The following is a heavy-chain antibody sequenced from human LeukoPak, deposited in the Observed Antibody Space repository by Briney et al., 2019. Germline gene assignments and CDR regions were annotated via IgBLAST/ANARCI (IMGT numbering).Heavy chain of an antibody. CDR1: GYTFTGYY. CDR2: INPNSGGT. CDR3: ARDGDCGGDCYYFDY. V-gene: IGHV1-2*02. J-gene: IGHJ4*02. Sequence: ASVKVSCKASGYTFTGYYMHWVRQAPGQGLEWMGWINPNSGGTNYAQKFQGRVTMTRDTSISTAYMELSRLRSDDTAVYYCARDGDCGGDCYYFDYWGQGTLVTVSS. D-gene: IGHD2-21*02.